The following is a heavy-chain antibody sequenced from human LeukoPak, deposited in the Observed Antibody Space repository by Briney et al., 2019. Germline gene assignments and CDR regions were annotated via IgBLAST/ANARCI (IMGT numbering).Heavy chain of an antibody. CDR2: ISGSGGST. J-gene: IGHJ3*02. CDR1: GFTFSSYA. Sequence: GGSLRLSCAASGFTFSSYAMSWVRQAPGKGLEWVSAISGSGGSTYYADSVKGRFTISRDNSKNTLYLQMNSLRAEATAVYYCAKDENDSSGYYYEDDAFDIWGQGTMVTVSS. D-gene: IGHD3-22*01. CDR3: AKDENDSSGYYYEDDAFDI. V-gene: IGHV3-23*01.